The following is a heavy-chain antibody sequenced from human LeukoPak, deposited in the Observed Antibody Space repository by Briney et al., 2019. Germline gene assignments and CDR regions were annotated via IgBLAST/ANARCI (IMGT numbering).Heavy chain of an antibody. D-gene: IGHD3-10*01. J-gene: IGHJ4*02. CDR3: ASMSYYGSGSYSMADY. CDR2: IIPNRVGT. Sequence: APSLSVSSTASVVTFTTYAISWVRQAPGQGRDWMGGIIPNRVGTNYAQKFQGRVTMTRETSISTAYMELSRLRSDDTAVYYCASMSYYGSGSYSMADYWGQGTLVTVSS. V-gene: IGHV1-2*02. CDR1: VVTFTTYA.